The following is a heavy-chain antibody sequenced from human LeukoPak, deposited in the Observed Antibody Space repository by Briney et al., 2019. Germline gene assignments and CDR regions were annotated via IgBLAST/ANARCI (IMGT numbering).Heavy chain of an antibody. Sequence: PGGSLRLSCAASGFTFSSYGMHWVRQAPGKGLEWVAFIRYDGSNKYYADSVKGRFTISRDNSKNTLYLQMNSLRAEDTAVYYCAKVKYYYDSSGYFQHWGQGTLVTVSS. D-gene: IGHD3-22*01. CDR3: AKVKYYYDSSGYFQH. CDR2: IRYDGSNK. CDR1: GFTFSSYG. J-gene: IGHJ1*01. V-gene: IGHV3-30*02.